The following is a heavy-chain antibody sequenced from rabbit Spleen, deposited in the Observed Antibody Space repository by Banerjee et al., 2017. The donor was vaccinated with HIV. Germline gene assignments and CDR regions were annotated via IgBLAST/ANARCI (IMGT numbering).Heavy chain of an antibody. D-gene: IGHD8-1*01. CDR1: GFFFSSSYY. J-gene: IGHJ6*01. CDR3: AGDTASSFSSCGMDL. Sequence: QSLEESGGDLVKPGASLILTCTASGFFFSSSYYMCWVRQAPGKGLELIACIDTSCGETVFASWAKGRCPISKSSSSTVTLQMTRLTAADTATYFCAGDTASSFSSCGMDLWGQGTLVTVS. CDR2: IDTSCGET. V-gene: IGHV1S40*01.